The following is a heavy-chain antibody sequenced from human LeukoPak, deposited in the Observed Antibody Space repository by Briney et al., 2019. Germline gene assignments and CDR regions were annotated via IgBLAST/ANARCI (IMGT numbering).Heavy chain of an antibody. D-gene: IGHD3-22*01. CDR1: GFTFSSYA. CDR2: ISGSGGST. Sequence: GGSLRLSCAASGFTFSSYAMSWVRQAPGKGLEWVSAISGSGGSTYYADSVKGRFTISRDNSKNTLYLQMNSLRAEDTAVYYCAKDVAPGYYDTNFGAFDIWGQGTMVTVSS. V-gene: IGHV3-23*01. CDR3: AKDVAPGYYDTNFGAFDI. J-gene: IGHJ3*02.